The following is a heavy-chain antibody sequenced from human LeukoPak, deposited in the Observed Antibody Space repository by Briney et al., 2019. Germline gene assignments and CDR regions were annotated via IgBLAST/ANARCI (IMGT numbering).Heavy chain of an antibody. CDR2: MNPNSGNT. J-gene: IGHJ4*02. Sequence: ASVTVSCKASGYTFTSYDINWVRQATGQGLEWMGWMNPNSGNTGYAQKFQGRVTMTRNTSISTAYMELSSLRSEDTAVYYCARVSYSGSYPDYWGQGTLVTVSS. CDR1: GYTFTSYD. CDR3: ARVSYSGSYPDY. D-gene: IGHD1-26*01. V-gene: IGHV1-8*01.